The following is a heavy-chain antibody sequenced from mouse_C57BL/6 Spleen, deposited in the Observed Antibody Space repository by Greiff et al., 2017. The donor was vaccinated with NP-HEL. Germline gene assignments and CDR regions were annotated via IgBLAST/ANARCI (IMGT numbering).Heavy chain of an antibody. Sequence: EVQLQQSGAELVRPGASVKLSCTASGFNIKDYYMHWVKQRPEQGLEWIGRIDPEDGDTEYAPKFQGKATMTADTSSNTAYLQLSSLTSEDTAVYYCTTWGYYGSSQSFDYWGKGTTLTVSS. D-gene: IGHD1-1*01. CDR3: TTWGYYGSSQSFDY. V-gene: IGHV14-1*01. CDR2: IDPEDGDT. CDR1: GFNIKDYY. J-gene: IGHJ2*01.